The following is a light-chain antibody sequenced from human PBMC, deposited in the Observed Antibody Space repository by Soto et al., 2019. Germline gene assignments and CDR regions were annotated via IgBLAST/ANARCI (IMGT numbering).Light chain of an antibody. Sequence: QSALTQPASVSGSPGQSITISCTRATSEVGSYKLIAWYQQHPDKAPKLLIYEASKRPSGVSSRFSGSRSGNTASLTISGLQSEGKADYDCGAYLLPDLLFGGGPKLTVL. V-gene: IGLV2-23*01. CDR1: TSEVGSYKL. CDR2: EAS. CDR3: GAYLLPDLL. J-gene: IGLJ2*01.